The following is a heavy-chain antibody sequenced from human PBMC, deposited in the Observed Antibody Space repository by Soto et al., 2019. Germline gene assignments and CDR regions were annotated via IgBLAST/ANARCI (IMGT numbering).Heavy chain of an antibody. CDR2: ISSSSSYI. D-gene: IGHD2-15*01. Sequence: EVQLVESGGGLVKPGGSLRLSCAASGFTFSSYSMNWVRQAPGKGLEWVSSISSSSSYIYYADSVKGRFTISRDNAKNSLYMHMHSLRAEYLAVYYCARDSVYCTGGSSSHLHGMGVWGQGTTVTVSS. V-gene: IGHV3-21*01. CDR1: GFTFSSYS. J-gene: IGHJ6*02. CDR3: ARDSVYCTGGSSSHLHGMGV.